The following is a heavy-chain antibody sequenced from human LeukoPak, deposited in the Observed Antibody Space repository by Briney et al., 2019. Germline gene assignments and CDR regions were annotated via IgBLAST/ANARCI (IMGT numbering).Heavy chain of an antibody. Sequence: PGGSLRLSCAASGFTFSSYSMNWVRQAPGKGLEWVSSISSSSSYIYYADSVKGRFTISRDNSKNTLYLQMNSLRAEDTAVYYCARDPEPGIAVAVPFFDYWGQGTLVTVSS. V-gene: IGHV3-21*01. J-gene: IGHJ4*02. CDR1: GFTFSSYS. CDR2: ISSSSSYI. D-gene: IGHD6-19*01. CDR3: ARDPEPGIAVAVPFFDY.